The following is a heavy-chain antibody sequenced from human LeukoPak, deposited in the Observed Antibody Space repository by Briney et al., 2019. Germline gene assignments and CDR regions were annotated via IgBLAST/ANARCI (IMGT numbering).Heavy chain of an antibody. CDR1: GYTFTGYY. J-gene: IGHJ4*02. Sequence: ASVKVSCKASGYTFTGYYMHWVRQAPGQGLEWMGWINPNSGGTNYAQKFRGRVTMTRDTSISAAYMELSRLRSDDTAVYYCARDQRRNLYYFDYWGQGTLVTVSS. CDR2: INPNSGGT. V-gene: IGHV1-2*02. CDR3: ARDQRRNLYYFDY.